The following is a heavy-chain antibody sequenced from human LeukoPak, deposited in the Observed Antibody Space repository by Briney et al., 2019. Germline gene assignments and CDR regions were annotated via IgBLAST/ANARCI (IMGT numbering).Heavy chain of an antibody. CDR2: INSDGSST. J-gene: IGHJ4*02. Sequence: PGGSLRLSCAASGFTFSSYWMHSVRQAPEKGVWWVSRINSDGSSTSYADYEHGQFTISRDNAKNTLYLHMNSLRAEDTAVYYCARDEADYFHYWAQGPLVTVSS. CDR1: GFTFSSYW. CDR3: ARDEADYFHY. V-gene: IGHV3-74*01.